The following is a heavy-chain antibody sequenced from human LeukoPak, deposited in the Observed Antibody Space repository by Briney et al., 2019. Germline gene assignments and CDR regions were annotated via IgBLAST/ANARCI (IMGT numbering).Heavy chain of an antibody. Sequence: PGGSLRLSCAASGFALSSHWMKWVRQAPGEGLEWVANINREGSDKNYVDSVKGRFTISTHNAKNSLYLQMNSLRVEDTAVYYCARDGVPGGRDVWGQGTTVT. CDR2: INREGSDK. CDR3: ARDGVPGGRDV. D-gene: IGHD3-16*01. V-gene: IGHV3-7*01. J-gene: IGHJ6*02. CDR1: GFALSSHW.